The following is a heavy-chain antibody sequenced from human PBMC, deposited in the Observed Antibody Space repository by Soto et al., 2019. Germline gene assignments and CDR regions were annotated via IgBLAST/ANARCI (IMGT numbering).Heavy chain of an antibody. D-gene: IGHD5-18*01. J-gene: IGHJ1*01. CDR1: GFTFSSYA. CDR2: ISGSGGST. V-gene: IGHV3-23*01. Sequence: GGSLRLSCAASGFTFSSYAMSWVRQPPEKGLEWVSAISGSGGSTYYADTVKGRFTISRDNSKNTLYLQMNSLRAEDTAVYYCAKSLGAMVNAEYFQHWGQGTLVTVSS. CDR3: AKSLGAMVNAEYFQH.